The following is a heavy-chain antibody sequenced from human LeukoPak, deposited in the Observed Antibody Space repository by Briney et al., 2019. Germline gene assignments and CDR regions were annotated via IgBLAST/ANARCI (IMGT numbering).Heavy chain of an antibody. D-gene: IGHD6-6*01. CDR3: AREGIAARPVGRSFDY. Sequence: SETLSLTCAVYGGSFSGYYWSWIRQPPGKGLEWIGEINHSGSTNYNPSLKSRVTISVDTSKNQFSLKLSSVTAADTAVYYCAREGIAARPVGRSFDYWGQGTLVTVSS. CDR1: GGSFSGYY. CDR2: INHSGST. V-gene: IGHV4-34*01. J-gene: IGHJ4*02.